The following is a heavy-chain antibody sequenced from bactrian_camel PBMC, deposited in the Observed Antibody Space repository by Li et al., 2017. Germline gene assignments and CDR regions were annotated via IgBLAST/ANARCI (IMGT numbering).Heavy chain of an antibody. CDR1: GLPYDDYC. V-gene: IGHV3S1*01. CDR2: IHAGGTT. D-gene: IGHD3*01. Sequence: QLVESGGGLVQVGGSLTLSCTVSGLPYDDYCVSWFRQGPGKEREEVATIHAGGTTHYADSVMGRFTISRDNAKNTLYLQLNSLGTEDTDMYYCAQGSRCTDIKCNLDGQGTQVTVS. J-gene: IGHJ4*01.